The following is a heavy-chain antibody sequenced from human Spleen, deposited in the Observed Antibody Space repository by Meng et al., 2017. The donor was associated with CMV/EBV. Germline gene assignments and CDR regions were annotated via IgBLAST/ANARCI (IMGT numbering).Heavy chain of an antibody. Sequence: GESLKISCTASGITIRDYSLTWVRQAPGKGLEWVGFIRSKGFGGTTDYAASVKGRFTFSRDDSKSIAYLQMNSLKTEDTAVYYCTRDEYVLRVLAYNYYGMDAWGQGTTVTVSS. CDR3: TRDEYVLRVLAYNYYGMDA. CDR2: IRSKGFGGTT. D-gene: IGHD3-3*01. V-gene: IGHV3-49*04. J-gene: IGHJ6*02. CDR1: GITIRDYS.